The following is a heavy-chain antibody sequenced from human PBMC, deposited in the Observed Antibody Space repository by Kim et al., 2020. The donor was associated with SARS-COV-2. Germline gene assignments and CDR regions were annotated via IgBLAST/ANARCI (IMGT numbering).Heavy chain of an antibody. V-gene: IGHV3-30*18. CDR1: GFTFSSYG. Sequence: GGSLRLSCAASGFTFSSYGMHWVRQAPGKGLEWVAVISYDGSNKYYADSVKGRFTISRDNSKNTLYLQMNSLRAEDTAVYYCAKVYDSSGYYSYDFDYWGQGTLVTVSS. D-gene: IGHD3-22*01. CDR2: ISYDGSNK. CDR3: AKVYDSSGYYSYDFDY. J-gene: IGHJ4*02.